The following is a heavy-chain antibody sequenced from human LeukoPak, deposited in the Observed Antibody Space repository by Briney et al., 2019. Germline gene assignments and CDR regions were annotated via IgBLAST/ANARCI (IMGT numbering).Heavy chain of an antibody. CDR2: MNPNSGST. V-gene: IGHV1-8*01. J-gene: IGHJ4*02. Sequence: ASVKVSCKTSGYTFTTFDINWVRQATGQGLEWMGWMNPNSGSTGFAQKFQGRLTMTRNTSINTAYMELNTLRSEDTAVYYCARGGSGWPLDYWGQGTLVTVSS. D-gene: IGHD6-25*01. CDR3: ARGGSGWPLDY. CDR1: GYTFTTFD.